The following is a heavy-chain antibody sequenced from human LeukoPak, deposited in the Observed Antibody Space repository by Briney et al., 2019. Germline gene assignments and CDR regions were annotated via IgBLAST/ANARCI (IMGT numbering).Heavy chain of an antibody. CDR2: ISHDGTDK. V-gene: IGHV3-30*18. D-gene: IGHD3-22*01. CDR3: ANSLYYDARGYQIDY. J-gene: IGHJ4*02. CDR1: GFXFNNYG. Sequence: PGRSLRLSCAASGFXFNNYGIHWVRQAPGKGLEWLAVISHDGTDKYYADSVKGRFTISRVNSKNTLYMEMNSLRPEDTAVYYRANSLYYDARGYQIDYWGQGTLVTVSS.